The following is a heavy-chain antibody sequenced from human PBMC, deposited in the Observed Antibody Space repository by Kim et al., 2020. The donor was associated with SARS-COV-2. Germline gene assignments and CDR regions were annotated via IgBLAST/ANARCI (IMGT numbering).Heavy chain of an antibody. CDR2: MNPRGKT. D-gene: IGHD1-1*01. CDR3: ARGNSHLLNHDRLDV. V-gene: IGHV4-34*01. Sequence: SETLSLTCSFYGGSFNGYFLTWVRQPPGKGLEWIGEMNPRGKTNYNLSLKTRVTMSLDTSNNHFSLELISLTAADTATYFCARGNSHLLNHDRLDVWGTGTTVIVS. CDR1: GGSFNGYF. J-gene: IGHJ6*03.